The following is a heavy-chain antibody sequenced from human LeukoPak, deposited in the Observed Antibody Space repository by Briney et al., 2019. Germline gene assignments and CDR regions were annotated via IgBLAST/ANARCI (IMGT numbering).Heavy chain of an antibody. V-gene: IGHV4-4*02. CDR3: ARISYDSSGYYPYGMDV. CDR2: IYHSGST. Sequence: SGTLSLTCAVSGGSISSSNWWSWVRQPPGKGLEWIGEIYHSGSTNYNPSLKSRVTISVDKSKNQFSLKLSSVTAADTAVYYCARISYDSSGYYPYGMDVWGQGTTVTVSS. D-gene: IGHD3-22*01. J-gene: IGHJ6*02. CDR1: GGSISSSNW.